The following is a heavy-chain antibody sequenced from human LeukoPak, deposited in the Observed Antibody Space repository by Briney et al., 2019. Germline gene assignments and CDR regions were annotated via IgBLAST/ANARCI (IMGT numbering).Heavy chain of an antibody. V-gene: IGHV3-33*01. J-gene: IGHJ4*02. CDR2: IWYDGSNK. D-gene: IGHD1-26*01. CDR1: GFTFSSYG. Sequence: GGSLRLSCAASGFTFSSYGMHWVRQAPGKGLEWVAVIWYDGSNKYYADSVKGRFTISRDNSKNTLYLQMNSLRTEDTAVYYCARGRGAGDPHFGYWGQGTLVTVSS. CDR3: ARGRGAGDPHFGY.